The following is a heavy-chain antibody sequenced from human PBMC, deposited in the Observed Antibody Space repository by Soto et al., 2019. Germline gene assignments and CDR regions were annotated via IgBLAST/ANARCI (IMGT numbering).Heavy chain of an antibody. CDR3: AHLMITYGGVVADDAFDI. Sequence: QITLKESGPTLVEPTQTLTLTCTFSGFSLTTRQVGVGWIRQPPGQALEWLAVIYWDSDKRYSPSLERGLTVTKDTSKNQVVLTMTNIDPIDTATYYCAHLMITYGGVVADDAFDIWGQGTMVTVSS. J-gene: IGHJ3*02. D-gene: IGHD3-16*02. V-gene: IGHV2-5*02. CDR2: IYWDSDK. CDR1: GFSLTTRQVG.